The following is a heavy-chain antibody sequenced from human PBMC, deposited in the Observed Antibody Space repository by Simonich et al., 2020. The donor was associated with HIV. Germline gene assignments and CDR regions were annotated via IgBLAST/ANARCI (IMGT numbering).Heavy chain of an antibody. CDR1: GYTFTGYY. CDR3: ARGPRTGDFDY. V-gene: IGHV1-2*06. CDR2: NNANSGGT. Sequence: QVQLVQSGAEVKKPGASVKVSCKASGYTFTGYYMHWVRQAPGQGLEWRGRNNANSGGTNYAQKFQGRVTMTRDTSISTVYMELSRLTSDDTAVYYCARGPRTGDFDYWGQGTLVTVSS. D-gene: IGHD7-27*01. J-gene: IGHJ4*02.